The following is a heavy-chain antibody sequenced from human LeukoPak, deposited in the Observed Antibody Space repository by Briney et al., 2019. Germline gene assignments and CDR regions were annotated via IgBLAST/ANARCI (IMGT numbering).Heavy chain of an antibody. CDR2: INPNSGGT. Sequence: ASVKVSCKASGYTFTGYYMHWVRQAPGQGLEWMGWINPNSGGTNYAQKFQGRVTMTRDTSISTAYMELSRLRSDDTAVYYCARASIAARPAVSDYWGQGTLVTVSS. V-gene: IGHV1-2*02. D-gene: IGHD6-6*01. CDR3: ARASIAARPAVSDY. CDR1: GYTFTGYY. J-gene: IGHJ4*02.